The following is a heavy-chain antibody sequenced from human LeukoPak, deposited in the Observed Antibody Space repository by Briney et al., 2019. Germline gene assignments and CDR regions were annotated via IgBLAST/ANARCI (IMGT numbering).Heavy chain of an antibody. D-gene: IGHD6-19*01. CDR1: GFTFSSYW. V-gene: IGHV3-7*01. Sequence: GGSLRLSCAASGFTFSSYWMSLVRQAPGKGLEWVANIKQDGSEKYYVDSVKGRFTISRDNAKNSLYLQMNSLGAEDTAVYYCARVVMGAVAVDYWGQGTLVTVSS. CDR3: ARVVMGAVAVDY. CDR2: IKQDGSEK. J-gene: IGHJ4*02.